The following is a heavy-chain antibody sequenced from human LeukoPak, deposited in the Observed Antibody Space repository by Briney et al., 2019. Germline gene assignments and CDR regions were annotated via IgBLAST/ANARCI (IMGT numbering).Heavy chain of an antibody. Sequence: SVKVSCKASGFTFTSSAVQWVRQARGQRLEWRGWIVVGSGNTAYAQKFPERVTITRDMSTSTAYMELSRLRSEDTAVYYCAGLETEYSSSWSFDYWGQGTLVTVSS. CDR2: IVVGSGNT. CDR1: GFTFTSSA. V-gene: IGHV1-58*01. CDR3: AGLETEYSSSWSFDY. D-gene: IGHD6-13*01. J-gene: IGHJ4*02.